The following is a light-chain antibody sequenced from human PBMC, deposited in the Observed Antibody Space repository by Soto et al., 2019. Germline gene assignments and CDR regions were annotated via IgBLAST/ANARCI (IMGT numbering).Light chain of an antibody. Sequence: DIVMTQSPDSLAVSLGERTTINCKSSQRILDSSNNKNYLAWYQQKPGQSPKLLIYWSSTRESGVPDRFSGSGSGTDFTLTISTLQAEDVAVYYCQQYYNSPVTFGGGTKVEI. V-gene: IGKV4-1*01. CDR3: QQYYNSPVT. CDR2: WSS. CDR1: QRILDSSNNKNY. J-gene: IGKJ4*01.